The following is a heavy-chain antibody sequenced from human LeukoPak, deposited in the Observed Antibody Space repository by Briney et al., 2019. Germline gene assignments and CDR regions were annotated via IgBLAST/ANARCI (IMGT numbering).Heavy chain of an antibody. CDR3: AKDKGGGYGNDSFDI. Sequence: PGGSLRLSCAASGFTFRSYGMDCVRQTPGKGLEWGAVIPYDGSKQYYAESVKGRFTISRENSKNTLYLQMNSLRAEDTAVYYCAKDKGGGYGNDSFDIWGRGTMVTVSS. D-gene: IGHD3-16*01. CDR2: IPYDGSKQ. V-gene: IGHV3-30*02. CDR1: GFTFRSYG. J-gene: IGHJ3*02.